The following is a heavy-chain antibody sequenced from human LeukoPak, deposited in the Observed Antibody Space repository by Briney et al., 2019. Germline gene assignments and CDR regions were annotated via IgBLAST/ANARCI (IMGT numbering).Heavy chain of an antibody. CDR1: GFTFSSYW. V-gene: IGHV3-74*01. Sequence: GGSLRLSCAASGFTFSSYWMHWVRQVPGKGLVWVAHINNPGTGTTYADAVKGRFTISRDNDKNTLYLQMNSLRADDTAMYYCARGSGGFDYWGQGTLITVSS. CDR3: ARGSGGFDY. J-gene: IGHJ4*02. D-gene: IGHD3-3*01. CDR2: INNPGTGT.